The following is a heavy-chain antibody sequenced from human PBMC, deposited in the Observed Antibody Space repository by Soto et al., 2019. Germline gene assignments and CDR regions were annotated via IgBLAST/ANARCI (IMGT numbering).Heavy chain of an antibody. Sequence: VGSLRFSCAASGFTFTRYSMNWVRQAPGKGLEWVSSISSTTNYIYYGDSMKGRFTISRDNAKNSLYLEMNSLRAEDTAVYYCARESEDLTSNFDYWGQGTLVTVSS. CDR1: GFTFTRYS. J-gene: IGHJ4*02. CDR2: ISSTTNYI. V-gene: IGHV3-21*06. CDR3: ARESEDLTSNFDY.